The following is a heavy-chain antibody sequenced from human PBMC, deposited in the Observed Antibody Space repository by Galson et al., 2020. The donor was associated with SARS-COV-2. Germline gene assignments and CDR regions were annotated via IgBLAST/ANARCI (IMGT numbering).Heavy chain of an antibody. Sequence: SETLSLTCTVSGGSINTYYWSWIRQPPGKGLEWIGYIYYRGSTNYNPSLRSRVTISIDTAKNQFSLSLTSVTAADSAIYYCARETLFNWFDPWGQGTLVTVSS. CDR1: GGSINTYY. CDR2: IYYRGST. J-gene: IGHJ5*02. CDR3: ARETLFNWFDP. V-gene: IGHV4-59*01. D-gene: IGHD3-10*01.